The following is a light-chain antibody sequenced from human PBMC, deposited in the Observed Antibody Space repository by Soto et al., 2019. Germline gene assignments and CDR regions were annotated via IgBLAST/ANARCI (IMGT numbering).Light chain of an antibody. V-gene: IGKV3-20*01. CDR1: ESVTDNY. CDR2: GAS. Sequence: DIVLTQAPGTLSSSPGGRASLSCRAGESVTDNYLAWYHHKPGQAPRLLIYGASSRATGIPDRFSGSGSGTDFTLTISRLEPEDFAMYYCHQYGSSPSPQTFGQGTKVDI. J-gene: IGKJ1*01. CDR3: HQYGSSPSPQT.